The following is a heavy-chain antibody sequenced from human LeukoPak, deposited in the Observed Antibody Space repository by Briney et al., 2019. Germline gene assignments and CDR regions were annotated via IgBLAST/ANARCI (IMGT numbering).Heavy chain of an antibody. D-gene: IGHD5-12*01. CDR3: AKEGGASRFDY. V-gene: IGHV3-74*01. J-gene: IGHJ4*02. CDR2: INSEGSST. CDR1: GFTFSSYW. Sequence: GGSLRLSCAASGFTFSSYWMHWVRQAPGKRLVWVSRINSEGSSTSYADSVKGRFTISRDNAKNTLYLQMNSLRAEDMAVYYCAKEGGASRFDYWGQGTLVTVSS.